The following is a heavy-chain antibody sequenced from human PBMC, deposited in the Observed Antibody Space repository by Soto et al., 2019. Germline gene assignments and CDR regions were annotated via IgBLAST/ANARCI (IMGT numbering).Heavy chain of an antibody. J-gene: IGHJ4*02. CDR2: IYYSGST. D-gene: IGHD3-3*01. CDR3: ARNNYGLDFDY. V-gene: IGHV4-59*01. CDR1: GGSISSYH. Sequence: SETLSLTCTVSGGSISSYHWSWIRQPPGKGLEWIGYIYYSGSTNYNPSLKSRVTISVDTSKNQFSLKLSSVTAADTAVYYCARNNYGLDFDYWGQGTLVTVSS.